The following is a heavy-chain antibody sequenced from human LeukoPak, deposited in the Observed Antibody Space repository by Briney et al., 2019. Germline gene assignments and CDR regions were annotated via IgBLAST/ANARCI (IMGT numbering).Heavy chain of an antibody. J-gene: IGHJ3*02. V-gene: IGHV4-59*01. D-gene: IGHD4-23*01. CDR1: GGSISRYY. Sequence: SETLSLTCTVSGGSISRYYWSWIRQPPGKGLEWIGYIYYSGSNNYNPSLKSRVTISVNTSKNQFSLKLSSVTAADTAVYYWSSTGGTRGDAFFIWWERGMLAVFS. CDR2: IYYSGSN. CDR3: SSTGGTRGDAFFI.